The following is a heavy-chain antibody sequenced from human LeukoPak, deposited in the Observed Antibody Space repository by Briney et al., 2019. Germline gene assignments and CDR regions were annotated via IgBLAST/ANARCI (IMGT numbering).Heavy chain of an antibody. CDR2: IDPSDSYT. D-gene: IGHD3-22*01. J-gene: IGHJ4*02. V-gene: IGHV5-10-1*01. CDR3: ARDDSRGYDY. CDR1: GYSFTNYW. Sequence: GESLRISCKGSGYSFTNYWISWVRPMPGKGLEWMGRIDPSDSYTNYSQSFQGHVTILTDKSIRTAYLPWSSLKASDTAMYYCARDDSRGYDYWGQGTLVTVRS.